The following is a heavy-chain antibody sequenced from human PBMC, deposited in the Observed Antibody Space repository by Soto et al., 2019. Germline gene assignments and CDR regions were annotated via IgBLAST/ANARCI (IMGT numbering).Heavy chain of an antibody. D-gene: IGHD3-22*01. CDR2: INPSGGST. CDR3: ARDISSRSSSGYYFGYYYGMDV. CDR1: GYTFTSYY. Sequence: ASVKVSCKASGYTFTSYYMRWVRQAPGQGLEWMGIINPSGGSTSYAQKFQGRVTMTRDTSTSTVYMELSSLRSEDTAVYYCARDISSRSSSGYYFGYYYGMDVWGQGTTVTVSS. J-gene: IGHJ6*02. V-gene: IGHV1-46*01.